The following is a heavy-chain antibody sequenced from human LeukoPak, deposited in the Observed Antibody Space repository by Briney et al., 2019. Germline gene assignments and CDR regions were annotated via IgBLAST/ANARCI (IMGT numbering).Heavy chain of an antibody. CDR3: ARHFYDSSGYFNWFDP. V-gene: IGHV3-66*04. J-gene: IGHJ5*02. CDR2: IYSGGST. CDR1: GFTVSSNY. Sequence: GGSLRLSCAASGFTVSSNYMSWVRQAPGKGLEWVSVIYSGGSTYYADSVKGRFTISRDNSKNTLYLQMNSLRAEDTAVYYCARHFYDSSGYFNWFDPWGQGTLVTVSS. D-gene: IGHD3-22*01.